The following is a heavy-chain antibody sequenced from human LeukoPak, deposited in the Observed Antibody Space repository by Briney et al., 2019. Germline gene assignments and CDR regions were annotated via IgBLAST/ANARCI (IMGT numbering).Heavy chain of an antibody. Sequence: GGSLRLSCAASGFTFSNAWMSWVRQAPGKGLEWVGRIKSKTDGGTTDYAAPVKGRFTISRDDSKNTLYLQMSSLKTEDTAVYYCTTDIVVVPAAPAGFDYWGQGTLVTVSS. CDR3: TTDIVVVPAAPAGFDY. D-gene: IGHD2-2*01. CDR1: GFTFSNAW. V-gene: IGHV3-15*01. CDR2: IKSKTDGGTT. J-gene: IGHJ4*02.